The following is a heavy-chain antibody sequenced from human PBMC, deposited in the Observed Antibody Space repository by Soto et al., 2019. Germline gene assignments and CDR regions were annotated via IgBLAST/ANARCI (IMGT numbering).Heavy chain of an antibody. V-gene: IGHV2-5*01. CDR3: AHRPVGVPAFMY. J-gene: IGHJ4*02. Sequence: QITLKESGPTLVKPTQTLTLTCTFSGFSLSTNGLGVGWIRQPPGKALEWLAVIYWNDDKRHSPSLKSRLIITKDTSKNQAVLTMTNMDPADTATYFCAHRPVGVPAFMYWGQGILVTVSS. D-gene: IGHD1-26*01. CDR1: GFSLSTNGLG. CDR2: IYWNDDK.